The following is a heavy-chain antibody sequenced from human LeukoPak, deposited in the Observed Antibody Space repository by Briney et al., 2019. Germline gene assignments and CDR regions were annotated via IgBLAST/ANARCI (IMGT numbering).Heavy chain of an antibody. CDR1: GFTFSTYS. J-gene: IGHJ4*02. D-gene: IGHD6-13*01. V-gene: IGHV3-48*02. Sequence: PGGSLRLSCVASGFTFSTYSMNWVRQAPGQALEWVSYISSSSSTMYYADSVKGRFTISRDNAKNSLYLQMNSLRDEDTAVYYCAREFTSSWYGDYWGQGTLVTVSS. CDR2: ISSSSSTM. CDR3: AREFTSSWYGDY.